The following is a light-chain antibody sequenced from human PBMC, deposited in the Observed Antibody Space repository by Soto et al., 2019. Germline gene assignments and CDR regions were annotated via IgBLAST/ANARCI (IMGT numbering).Light chain of an antibody. CDR3: QQLNSYPIT. Sequence: DIQLTQSPSFLSASVGGRVTITCRASQGISSYLAWYQQKPGKAPKLLIYAASTLQSGVPSRFSGSGSGKEFTLTISSLQPEDFATYCCQQLNSYPITFGQGTRLEIK. J-gene: IGKJ5*01. CDR1: QGISSY. CDR2: AAS. V-gene: IGKV1-9*01.